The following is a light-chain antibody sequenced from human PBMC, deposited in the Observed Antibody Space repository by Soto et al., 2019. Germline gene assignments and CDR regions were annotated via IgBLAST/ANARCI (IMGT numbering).Light chain of an antibody. CDR3: SSYEGSSNVV. V-gene: IGLV2-8*01. CDR1: SIYIGGYNY. CDR2: EVS. Sequence: QAVLKKPPSVYGSPGLSLTSSCIATSIYIGGYNYASWYQQYPGKAPRLMIYEVSKRPSGVPDRFSGSKSGNTASLTGSGLQAEDEADYYCSSYEGSSNVVFGGGTK. J-gene: IGLJ2*01.